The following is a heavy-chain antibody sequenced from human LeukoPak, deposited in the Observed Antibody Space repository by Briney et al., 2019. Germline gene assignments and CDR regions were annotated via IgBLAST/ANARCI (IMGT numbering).Heavy chain of an antibody. CDR2: VYYTGRT. V-gene: IGHV4-59*01. D-gene: IGHD5-24*01. Sequence: SQTLSLTCTVSGGSISSYYWSWIRQPPGKGLEWIGYVYYTGRTNYNPSLKSRVTISVDTSKNQFSLKLSSVTAADTAVYYCARGRDGYNFGSDYWGQGTLVTVSS. CDR3: ARGRDGYNFGSDY. CDR1: GGSISSYY. J-gene: IGHJ4*02.